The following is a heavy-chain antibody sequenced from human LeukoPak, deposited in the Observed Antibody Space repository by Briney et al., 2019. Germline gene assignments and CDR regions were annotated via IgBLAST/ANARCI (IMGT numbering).Heavy chain of an antibody. D-gene: IGHD3-10*01. CDR3: AKDLRGRFDP. CDR2: ISGSGGST. V-gene: IGHV3-23*01. J-gene: IGHJ5*02. Sequence: PGGSLRLPGAPSGLTFSSYAMSWFRQAPGKGLEWVSAISGSGGSTYYADSVKGRFTISRDNSKNTLYLQMNSLRAEDTAVYYCAKDLRGRFDPWGQGTLVTVSS. CDR1: GLTFSSYA.